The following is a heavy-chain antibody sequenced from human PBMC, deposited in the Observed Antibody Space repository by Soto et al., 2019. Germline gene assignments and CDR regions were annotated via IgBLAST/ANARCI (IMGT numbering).Heavy chain of an antibody. CDR1: GFTFSSYG. CDR3: ARARRGVGVLYGMDV. CDR2: ISYDGSNK. D-gene: IGHD1-26*01. V-gene: IGHV3-30*03. J-gene: IGHJ6*02. Sequence: PGGSLRLSCAASGFTFSSYGMHWVRQAPGKGLEWVAVISYDGSNKYYADSVKGRFTISRDNSKNTLYLQMNSLRAEDTAVYHCARARRGVGVLYGMDVWGQGTTVTVSS.